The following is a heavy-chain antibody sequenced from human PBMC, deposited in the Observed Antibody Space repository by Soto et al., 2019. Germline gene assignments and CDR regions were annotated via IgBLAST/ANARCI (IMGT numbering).Heavy chain of an antibody. CDR2: IYYSENT. J-gene: IGHJ5*02. Sequence: SETLSLTCTVSGVSISSGDYYWSWIRQPPGKGLEWIGYIYYSENTYSNPSLKSRVAISGDTSKNQFSLKLSSVTAADTAVYFCARGREDFHAGSGTRWMWIAPWGQGTLVTGSS. CDR1: GVSISSGDYY. CDR3: ARGREDFHAGSGTRWMWIAP. D-gene: IGHD3-3*01. V-gene: IGHV4-30-4*01.